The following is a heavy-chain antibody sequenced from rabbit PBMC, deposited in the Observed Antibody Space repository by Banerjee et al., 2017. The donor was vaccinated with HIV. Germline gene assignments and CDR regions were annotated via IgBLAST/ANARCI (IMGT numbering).Heavy chain of an antibody. CDR2: INTATGSSGFT. V-gene: IGHV1S45*01. D-gene: IGHD8-1*01. J-gene: IGHJ6*01. Sequence: QEQPVESGGGLVKPEGSLTLTCKASGFSFSDRDVMCWVRQAPGKGLEWIACINTATGSSGFTYFASWAKGRFTISKTSSTTVTLQVTSLTAADTATYFCARDSGTSFSSYGMDLQCPFTLVTVS. CDR1: GFSFSDRDV. CDR3: ARDSGTSFSSYGMDL.